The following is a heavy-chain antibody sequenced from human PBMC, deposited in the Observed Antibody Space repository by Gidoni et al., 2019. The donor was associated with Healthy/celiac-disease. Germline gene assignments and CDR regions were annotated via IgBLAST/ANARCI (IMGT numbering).Heavy chain of an antibody. CDR3: ANLNSGISHGYYFDY. V-gene: IGHV3-30*18. D-gene: IGHD1-26*01. Sequence: QVQLVESGGGVVQPGRSLRLSCAASGFTFRSYGRHWVRQAPGKGLEWVAVISVDGSNKYYADSVKGRFTISRDNSKNTLYLQMNSLIAEDTAVYYCANLNSGISHGYYFDYWGQGTLVTVSS. CDR2: ISVDGSNK. CDR1: GFTFRSYG. J-gene: IGHJ4*02.